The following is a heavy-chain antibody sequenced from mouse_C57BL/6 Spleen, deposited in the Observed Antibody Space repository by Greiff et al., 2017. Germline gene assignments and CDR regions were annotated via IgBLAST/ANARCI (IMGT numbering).Heavy chain of an antibody. D-gene: IGHD3-1*01. Sequence: VQLQQPGAELVRPGTSVKLSCKASGYTFTSYWMHWVKQRPGQGLEWIGVIDPSDSYTNYNQKFKGKATLTVDTSSSTAYMQLSSLTSEDSAVYYCARVWGYYFDYWGQGTTLTVSS. J-gene: IGHJ2*01. CDR3: ARVWGYYFDY. CDR2: IDPSDSYT. CDR1: GYTFTSYW. V-gene: IGHV1-59*01.